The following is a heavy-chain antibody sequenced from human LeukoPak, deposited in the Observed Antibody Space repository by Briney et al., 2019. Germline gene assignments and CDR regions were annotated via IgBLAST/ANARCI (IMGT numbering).Heavy chain of an antibody. V-gene: IGHV3-21*01. D-gene: IGHD6-13*01. Sequence: GGSLRLSCAASGFTFSTYSMNWVRQAPGKGLEWVSSISSSSTYIYYADSVKGRFTISRDNAKNSLFLQMNSLRAEDTAVYYCAKVQDGSSWYEYFQHWGQGTLVTVSS. J-gene: IGHJ1*01. CDR2: ISSSSTYI. CDR1: GFTFSTYS. CDR3: AKVQDGSSWYEYFQH.